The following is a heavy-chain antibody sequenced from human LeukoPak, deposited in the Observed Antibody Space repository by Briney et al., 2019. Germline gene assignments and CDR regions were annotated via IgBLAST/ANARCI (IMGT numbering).Heavy chain of an antibody. Sequence: GGSLRLSCAASGFAFSRYWMSWVRQAPGKGLEWVANIKQDGSEKYYVDSVKGRFTISRDNAKNSLYLQVTGLRADDTAVYYCARDKGSDEGSKFDYWGQGTLVTVSS. CDR3: ARDKGSDEGSKFDY. CDR2: IKQDGSEK. CDR1: GFAFSRYW. V-gene: IGHV3-7*03. J-gene: IGHJ4*02.